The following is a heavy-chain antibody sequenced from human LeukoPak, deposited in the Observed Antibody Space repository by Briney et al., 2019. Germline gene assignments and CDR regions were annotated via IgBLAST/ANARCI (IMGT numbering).Heavy chain of an antibody. D-gene: IGHD2-15*01. CDR1: GFTFSSYW. J-gene: IGHJ5*02. V-gene: IGHV3-7*01. Sequence: GGSLRLSCAASGFTFSSYWMSWVRQAPGRGLEWVANIKQDGSEKYYVDSVKGRFTISRDNAKNSLYLQMNSLRAEDTAVYYCARVGCSGGSCYSGRGPFDPWGQGTLVTVSS. CDR2: IKQDGSEK. CDR3: ARVGCSGGSCYSGRGPFDP.